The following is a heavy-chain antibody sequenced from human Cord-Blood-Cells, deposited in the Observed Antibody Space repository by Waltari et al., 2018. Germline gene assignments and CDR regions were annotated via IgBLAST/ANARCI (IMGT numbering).Heavy chain of an antibody. J-gene: IGHJ4*02. CDR3: ATRNSSSWYY. CDR1: GHTVTGYH. CDR2: INPNSGGT. D-gene: IGHD6-13*01. Sequence: QVQLVQSGAEVKKPGASVKVSCKASGHTVTGYHMHWVRQAPGQGLEWMGWINPNSGGTNYAQKFQGRVTMTRDTSISSAYMELSRLRSDDTAVYYCATRNSSSWYYWGQGTPVTVSS. V-gene: IGHV1-2*02.